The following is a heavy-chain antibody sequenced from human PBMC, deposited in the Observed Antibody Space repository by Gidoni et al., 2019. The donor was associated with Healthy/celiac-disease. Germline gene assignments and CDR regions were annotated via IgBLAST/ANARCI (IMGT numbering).Heavy chain of an antibody. Sequence: QVQLVESGGGVVQPGRSLRLSCAASGFTFSSSGMHWVRQAPGKGLEWVAVIWYDGSNKYYADSVKGRFTISRDNSKNTLYLQMNSLRAEDTAVYYCAREVVVVPAATEAGYYYMDVWGKGTTVTVSS. CDR3: AREVVVVPAATEAGYYYMDV. J-gene: IGHJ6*03. V-gene: IGHV3-33*01. CDR2: IWYDGSNK. CDR1: GFTFSSSG. D-gene: IGHD2-2*01.